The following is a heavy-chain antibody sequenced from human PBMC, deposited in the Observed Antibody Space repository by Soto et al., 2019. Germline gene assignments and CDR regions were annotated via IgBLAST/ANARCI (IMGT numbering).Heavy chain of an antibody. V-gene: IGHV1-69*13. D-gene: IGHD3-10*01. CDR1: GGTFSSYA. CDR2: IIPIFGTA. J-gene: IGHJ5*02. CDR3: ARDAPPNPAHYYGSGSPDNWFDP. Sequence: SGKDSFKASGGTFSSYAISLVTQAPGQGLECIRRIIPIFGTANYAQKFQGRVTITADESTSTAYMELSSLRSEETAVYYCARDAPPNPAHYYGSGSPDNWFDPWGQGTLVTVSS.